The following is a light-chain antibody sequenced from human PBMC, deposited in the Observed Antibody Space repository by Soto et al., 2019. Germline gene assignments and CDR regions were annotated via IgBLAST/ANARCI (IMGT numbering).Light chain of an antibody. Sequence: QSALTQPRSVSGSPGQSVTISCTGTSSDVGGYNYVSWYQQHPGKAPKLMIYDVSKRPSGVPDRFSGSKSGNTASLTTSGLQAEDEADYYCCSYAGSYTDVFGTGTKVTVL. V-gene: IGLV2-11*01. J-gene: IGLJ1*01. CDR2: DVS. CDR1: SSDVGGYNY. CDR3: CSYAGSYTDV.